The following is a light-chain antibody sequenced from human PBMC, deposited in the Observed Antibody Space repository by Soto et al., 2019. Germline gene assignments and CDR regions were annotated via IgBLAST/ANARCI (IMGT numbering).Light chain of an antibody. Sequence: EIVLTQSPGTLSLSPGERATLSCRASQSVSSSYLAWYQQKPGQAPRLLIYGASSWATGILDRFSGSGSGTDSTFTISRLEPDDFAVYYCQRYGSSPRTFGQGAKVDIK. CDR3: QRYGSSPRT. CDR1: QSVSSSY. CDR2: GAS. J-gene: IGKJ1*01. V-gene: IGKV3-20*01.